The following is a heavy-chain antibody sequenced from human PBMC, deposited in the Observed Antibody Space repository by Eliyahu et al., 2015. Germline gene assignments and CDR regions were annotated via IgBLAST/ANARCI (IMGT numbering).Heavy chain of an antibody. J-gene: IGHJ4*02. D-gene: IGHD2-2*01. Sequence: QLQLQESGPGLVKPSETLSLTCTXSGGSIXSSSYYWGWIRQPPGKGLEWIGSIYYSGSTYYNPSLKSRVTISVDTSKNQFSLKLSSVTAADTAVYYCARRGYCSSTSCYYFDYWGQGTLVTVSS. CDR2: IYYSGST. CDR3: ARRGYCSSTSCYYFDY. CDR1: GGSIXSSSYY. V-gene: IGHV4-39*01.